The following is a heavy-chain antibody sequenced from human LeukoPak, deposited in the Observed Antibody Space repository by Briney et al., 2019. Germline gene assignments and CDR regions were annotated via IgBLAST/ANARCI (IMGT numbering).Heavy chain of an antibody. J-gene: IGHJ3*02. CDR1: GYTLTELS. CDR2: INPNSGGT. CDR3: AREPTGTTLATDRFLDAFDI. V-gene: IGHV1-2*04. Sequence: VASVKVSCKVSGYTLTELSMHWVRQAPGQGLEWMGWINPNSGGTDYAQKFQGWVTMTRDTSISTAYMELSRLRSDDTAVYYCAREPTGTTLATDRFLDAFDIWGQGTMVTVSS. D-gene: IGHD1-1*01.